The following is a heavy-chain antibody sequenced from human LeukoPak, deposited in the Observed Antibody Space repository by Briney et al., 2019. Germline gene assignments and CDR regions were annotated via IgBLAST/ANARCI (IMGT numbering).Heavy chain of an antibody. CDR1: GGSISSSNW. V-gene: IGHV4-4*02. CDR2: IYHSGST. J-gene: IGHJ6*02. D-gene: IGHD2-8*01. CDR3: ARDQSMLSYYYGMDV. Sequence: SEALSLTCAVSGGSISSSNWWSWVRQPPGKGLEWIGEIYHSGSTNYNPSLRSRVTISVDKSKNQFSPKLSSVTAADTAVYYCARDQSMLSYYYGMDVWGQGTTVTVSS.